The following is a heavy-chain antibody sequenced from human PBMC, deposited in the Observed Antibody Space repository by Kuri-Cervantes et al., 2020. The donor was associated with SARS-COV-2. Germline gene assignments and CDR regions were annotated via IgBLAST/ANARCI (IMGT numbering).Heavy chain of an antibody. J-gene: IGHJ4*02. CDR3: VRDGELSGGAFDI. Sequence: ASVKVSCKASGYTFTSYGFSWVRQAPGQGLAWMGWMSAYNGNTNYAQKVQGRVTMTTDTSTSTGYMELRSLKSDDTAVYYCVRDGELSGGAFDIWGQGTLVTVSS. CDR1: GYTFTSYG. V-gene: IGHV1-18*01. D-gene: IGHD2-21*01. CDR2: MSAYNGNT.